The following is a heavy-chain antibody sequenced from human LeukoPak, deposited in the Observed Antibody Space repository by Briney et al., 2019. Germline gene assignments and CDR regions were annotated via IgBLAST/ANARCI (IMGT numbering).Heavy chain of an antibody. V-gene: IGHV4-4*07. D-gene: IGHD3-3*01. Sequence: SETLSLTYTVSGGSISSYYWSWIRQPAGKGLEWIGRIYTSGSTNYNPSLKSRVTMSVDTSKNQFSLKLSSVTAADTAAYYCARDQPPYYDFWSGGFDPWGQGTLVTVSS. J-gene: IGHJ5*02. CDR3: ARDQPPYYDFWSGGFDP. CDR1: GGSISSYY. CDR2: IYTSGST.